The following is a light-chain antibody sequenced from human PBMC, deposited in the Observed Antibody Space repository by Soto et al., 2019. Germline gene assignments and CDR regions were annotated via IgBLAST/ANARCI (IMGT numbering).Light chain of an antibody. CDR3: QQYGSSPRT. J-gene: IGKJ1*01. Sequence: EIVLTQSPGTLSLSPWEIATLSCGASQSVSSNLLAWYQQKPGQAPRLLIYGATNRATGIPDRFSGSGSGTDFTLTISRLEPEDFAVYYCQQYGSSPRTFGQGTKVDIK. CDR1: QSVSSNL. CDR2: GAT. V-gene: IGKV3-20*01.